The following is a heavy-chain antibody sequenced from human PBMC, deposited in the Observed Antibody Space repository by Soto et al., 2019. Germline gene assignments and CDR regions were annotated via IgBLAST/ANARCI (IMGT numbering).Heavy chain of an antibody. Sequence: ASVKVSCKASAYSFTDYHIHWVRQAPGQGLEWLGRINPKSGGTSTAQKFQGWVTMTTDTSISTASMELTRLTSDDTAIYYCARGDSTDCSNGVCSFFYNHDMDVWG. J-gene: IGHJ6*02. CDR2: INPKSGGT. D-gene: IGHD2-8*01. V-gene: IGHV1-2*04. CDR1: AYSFTDYH. CDR3: ARGDSTDCSNGVCSFFYNHDMDV.